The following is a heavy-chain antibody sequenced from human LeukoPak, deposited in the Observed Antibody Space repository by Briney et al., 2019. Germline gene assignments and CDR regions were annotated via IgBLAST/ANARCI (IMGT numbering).Heavy chain of an antibody. J-gene: IGHJ4*02. CDR1: GHTFTSYD. Sequence: GASVKVSCKASGHTFTSYDINWVRQATGQGLEWMGWMNPDIGNTGYAQKFQGRVTMTRNPSISTAYMELSSLTSEDTAVYYCARRIAAAGVGIVYWGQGTLVTVSS. CDR2: MNPDIGNT. D-gene: IGHD6-13*01. V-gene: IGHV1-8*01. CDR3: ARRIAAAGVGIVY.